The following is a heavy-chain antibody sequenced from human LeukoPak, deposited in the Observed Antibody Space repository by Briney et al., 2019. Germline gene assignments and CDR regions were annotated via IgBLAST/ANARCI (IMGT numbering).Heavy chain of an antibody. CDR2: IFTSGNT. Sequence: TLSLTCTVSGDSISSGGYYWTWIRQHPGKGLEWIGNIFTSGNTYYNPSLKGRVFTSVDTSKSQFSLRLTSVTAVDTAVYYCARATLRGDPFDFWGQGIQVTVSS. CDR3: ARATLRGDPFDF. D-gene: IGHD2-21*02. V-gene: IGHV4-31*03. J-gene: IGHJ4*02. CDR1: GDSISSGGYY.